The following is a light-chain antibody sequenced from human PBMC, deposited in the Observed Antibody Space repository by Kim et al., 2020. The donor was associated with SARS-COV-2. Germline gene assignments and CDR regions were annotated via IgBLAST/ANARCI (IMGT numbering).Light chain of an antibody. V-gene: IGKV1-39*01. CDR1: QSIGSQ. CDR2: FAS. CDR3: QQSVTLPYS. J-gene: IGKJ2*03. Sequence: SASVGDRVTITCRASQSIGSQLNWYQQKAGNAPKILIYFASTLQSGVPSRFSGSASGTDFTLTISSLRPEDFATYYCQQSVTLPYSFGQGTKLEI.